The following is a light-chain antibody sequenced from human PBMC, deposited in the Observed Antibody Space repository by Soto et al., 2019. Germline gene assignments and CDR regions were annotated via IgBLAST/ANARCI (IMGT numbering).Light chain of an antibody. CDR1: QSVSKY. Sequence: EIVLTQSPATLSLSPGERATLSCRASQSVSKYLAWYQQKPGQAPRLLLYDASNRAPGIPARFSGSGSGTDFTLTISSLEPEDFAVYYCQQRSNWPLTFGGGTKVEIK. V-gene: IGKV3-11*01. CDR2: DAS. CDR3: QQRSNWPLT. J-gene: IGKJ4*01.